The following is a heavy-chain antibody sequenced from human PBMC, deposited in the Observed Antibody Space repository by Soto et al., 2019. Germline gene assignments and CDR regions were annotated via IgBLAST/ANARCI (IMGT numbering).Heavy chain of an antibody. CDR3: ARDSVAAAGTADY. CDR2: ISSSSSYT. Sequence: QVQLVESGGGLVKPGGSLRLSCAASGFTFSDYYMSWIRQAPGKGLEWVSYISSSSSYTNYADSVKGRFTISRDNAKNSLYLQMNSLRAEDTAVYYCARDSVAAAGTADYWGQGTLVTVSS. V-gene: IGHV3-11*05. CDR1: GFTFSDYY. D-gene: IGHD6-13*01. J-gene: IGHJ4*02.